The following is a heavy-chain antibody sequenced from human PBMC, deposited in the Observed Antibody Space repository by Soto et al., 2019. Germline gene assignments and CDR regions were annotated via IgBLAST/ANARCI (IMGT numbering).Heavy chain of an antibody. CDR2: IWHDGSKK. Sequence: QVQLVESGGGVVQPGRSLRLSCAASAFTFSNYGMHWVRQAPGKGLEWVALIWHDGSKKYYADSVKGRFTISRDSTKNTLYLQMDSLRAEDTAVYCCARDERSWYFDLWGRGTLVTVSS. CDR1: AFTFSNYG. V-gene: IGHV3-33*01. J-gene: IGHJ2*01. CDR3: ARDERSWYFDL. D-gene: IGHD1-1*01.